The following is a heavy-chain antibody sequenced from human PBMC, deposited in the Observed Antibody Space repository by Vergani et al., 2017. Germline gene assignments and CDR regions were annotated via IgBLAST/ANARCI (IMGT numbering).Heavy chain of an antibody. CDR1: GGSFSGYY. CDR3: ARGSGWYYYYGMDV. J-gene: IGHJ6*02. V-gene: IGHV4-34*01. CDR2: INHSGST. Sequence: QVQLQQWGAGLLKPSETLSLTCAVYGGSFSGYYWSWIRQPPGKGLGWIGEINHSGSTNYNPSLKSRVTISVDTSKNQFSLKLSSVTAADTAVYYCARGSGWYYYYGMDVWGQGP. D-gene: IGHD6-19*01.